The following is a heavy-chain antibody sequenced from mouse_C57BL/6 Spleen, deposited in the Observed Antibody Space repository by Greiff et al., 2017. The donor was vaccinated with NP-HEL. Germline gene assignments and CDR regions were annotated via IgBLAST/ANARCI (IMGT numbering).Heavy chain of an antibody. J-gene: IGHJ4*01. Sequence: EVQGVESGPELVKPGASVKIPCKASGYTFTDYNMDWVKQSHGKSLEWIGDINPNNGGTIYNQKFKGKATLTVDKSSSTAYMELRSLTSEDTAVYYCAKAGSSGYSYYAMDYWGQGTSVTVSS. CDR3: AKAGSSGYSYYAMDY. CDR1: GYTFTDYN. CDR2: INPNNGGT. V-gene: IGHV1-18*01. D-gene: IGHD3-2*02.